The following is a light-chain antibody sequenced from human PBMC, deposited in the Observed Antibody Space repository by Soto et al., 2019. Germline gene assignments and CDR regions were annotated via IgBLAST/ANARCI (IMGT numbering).Light chain of an antibody. CDR3: QHYNSYQLT. V-gene: IGKV1-5*01. Sequence: DIQMTQSPSTLSASVGDRVTITCRASEDVNGWLAWYQQKPGTAPKLLIYDVSTLESGVPSRFSGSGSGTEFALTIDSLQPDDCATFSCQHYNSYQLTFRRGTKVDI. CDR1: EDVNGW. J-gene: IGKJ3*01. CDR2: DVS.